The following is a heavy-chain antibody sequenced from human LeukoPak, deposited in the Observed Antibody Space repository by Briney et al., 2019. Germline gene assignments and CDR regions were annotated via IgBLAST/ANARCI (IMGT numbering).Heavy chain of an antibody. CDR2: ISGSGGST. D-gene: IGHD6-6*01. CDR1: GFTFSDYG. CDR3: ANTISSSSGYYFDY. J-gene: IGHJ4*02. Sequence: GGSLRLSCVASGFTFSDYGMHWVRQAPGKGLEWVSAISGSGGSTYYADSVKGRFTISRDNSKNTLYLQMNSLRAEDTAVYYCANTISSSSGYYFDYWGQGTLVTVSS. V-gene: IGHV3-23*01.